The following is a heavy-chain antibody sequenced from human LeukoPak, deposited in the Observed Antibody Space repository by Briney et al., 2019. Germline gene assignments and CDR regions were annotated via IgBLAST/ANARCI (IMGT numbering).Heavy chain of an antibody. J-gene: IGHJ4*02. Sequence: QTGGSLRLSCAASGFTFSNYWMHWVRQTPGKGLVWVSRINNDGSTTSYADSVKGRFTISRDNSKNTLYLQMNSLRAEDTAVYYCAKDEEPGAHFDYWGQGTLVTVSS. CDR3: AKDEEPGAHFDY. D-gene: IGHD3-10*01. CDR1: GFTFSNYW. V-gene: IGHV3-74*01. CDR2: INNDGSTT.